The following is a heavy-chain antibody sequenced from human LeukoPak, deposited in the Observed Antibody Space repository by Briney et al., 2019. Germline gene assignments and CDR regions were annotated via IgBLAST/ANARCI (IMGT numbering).Heavy chain of an antibody. CDR3: AKRGIVIRAVIIIGFHKEAYYFDY. D-gene: IGHD3-10*01. CDR2: ISERGGST. V-gene: IGHV3-23*01. J-gene: IGHJ4*02. CDR1: GITLSNYG. Sequence: GGSLRLSCVVSGITLSNYGMSWVRQAPGKGLEWVSGISERGGSTNYANSVKGRFIISRDTSKNTVYLQMNSLRVEDTAVYFCAKRGIVIRAVIIIGFHKEAYYFDYWGQGILVTVSS.